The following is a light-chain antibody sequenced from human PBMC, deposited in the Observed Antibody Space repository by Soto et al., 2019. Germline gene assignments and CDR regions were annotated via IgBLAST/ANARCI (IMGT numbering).Light chain of an antibody. Sequence: QSVLTQPPSASGTPGQRVSISCSGSRSNIGRNYLYWYQQHPGTAPKILIQRNNERPYGVPDSFSGSKSCKSVSLAIISLRSEDEADDDCSSWDDNLNGQVFGGGTKLTVL. CDR2: RNN. J-gene: IGLJ3*02. CDR1: RSNIGRNY. V-gene: IGLV1-47*01. CDR3: SSWDDNLNGQV.